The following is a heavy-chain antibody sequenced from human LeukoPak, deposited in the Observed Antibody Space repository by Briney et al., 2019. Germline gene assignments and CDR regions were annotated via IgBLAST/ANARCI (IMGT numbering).Heavy chain of an antibody. V-gene: IGHV4-61*05. CDR2: IYYSGST. D-gene: IGHD5-18*01. J-gene: IGHJ4*02. CDR1: GGSISSSSYY. CDR3: ARFRAVDTAKYYFDY. Sequence: PSETLSLTCTVSGGSISSSSYYWSWIRQPPGKGLEWIGYIYYSGSTNYNPSLKSRVTISVDTSKNQFSLKLSSVTAADTAVYYCARFRAVDTAKYYFDYWGQGTLVTVSS.